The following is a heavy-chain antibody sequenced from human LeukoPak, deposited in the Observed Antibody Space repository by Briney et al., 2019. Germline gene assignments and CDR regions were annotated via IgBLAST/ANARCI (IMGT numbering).Heavy chain of an antibody. CDR2: INTNTGNP. CDR3: ARAPSGWYSQMRRWFDP. CDR1: GYTFTSYG. D-gene: IGHD6-19*01. Sequence: ASVKVSCKASGYTFTSYGISWVRQAPGQGLEWMGWINTNTGNPTYAQGFTGRFVFSLDASVSTAYLQISSLKAEDTAVYYCARAPSGWYSQMRRWFDPWGQGTLVTVSS. J-gene: IGHJ5*02. V-gene: IGHV7-4-1*02.